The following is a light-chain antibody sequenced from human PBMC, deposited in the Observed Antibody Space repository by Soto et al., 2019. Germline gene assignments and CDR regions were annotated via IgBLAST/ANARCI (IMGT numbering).Light chain of an antibody. CDR1: QSVSSN. CDR2: GAS. J-gene: IGKJ1*01. Sequence: EIVMTQSPATLSVSPGERATLSCRASQSVSSNLAWYQQKPGQAPRLLIYGASTRATGIPARFSGSGSGTDFTLTISRLEPEDFAVYYCQQYGSLSWTCGQGTKVDIK. V-gene: IGKV3-15*01. CDR3: QQYGSLSWT.